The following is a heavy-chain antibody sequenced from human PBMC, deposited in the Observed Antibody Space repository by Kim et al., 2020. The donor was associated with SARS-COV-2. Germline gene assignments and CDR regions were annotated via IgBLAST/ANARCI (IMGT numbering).Heavy chain of an antibody. CDR3: ARRSCAEVGYCSGGSHRDY. D-gene: IGHD2-15*01. J-gene: IGHJ4*02. CDR1: GGSFSGYY. Sequence: SETLSLTCAVYGGSFSGYYWSWIRQPPGKGLEWIGEINHSGSTNYNPSLKSRVTISVDTSKNQFSLKLSSVTAADTAVYYCARRSCAEVGYCSGGSHRDYWGQGTLVTVSS. V-gene: IGHV4-34*01. CDR2: INHSGST.